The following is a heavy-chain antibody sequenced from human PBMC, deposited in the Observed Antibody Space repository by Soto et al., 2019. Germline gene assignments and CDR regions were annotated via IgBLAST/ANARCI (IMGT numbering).Heavy chain of an antibody. CDR1: GGTLSTYG. CDR3: ASRERVDAFDV. D-gene: IGHD1-26*01. J-gene: IGHJ3*01. Sequence: SVKVSCKASGGTLSTYGITWVRQASGQGLEWMGGIIPISGTIKFAQKFQGRLTITPDESSSTVYMELSSLTSEDTAVYYCASRERVDAFDVWGQGTVVTVSS. CDR2: IIPISGTI. V-gene: IGHV1-69*13.